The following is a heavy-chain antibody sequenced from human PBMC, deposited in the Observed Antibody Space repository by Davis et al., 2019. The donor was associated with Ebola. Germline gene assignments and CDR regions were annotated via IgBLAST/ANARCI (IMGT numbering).Heavy chain of an antibody. CDR2: IYPGDSDT. D-gene: IGHD1-20*01. Sequence: KVSCKGSGYSFTSHWIGWVRQMPGKGPEWMGIIYPGDSDTRYSPSFQGQVTISADKSISTAYLQWSSLKASDTAMYYCARPSITGTADAFDIWGQGTMVTVSS. CDR3: ARPSITGTADAFDI. V-gene: IGHV5-51*01. CDR1: GYSFTSHW. J-gene: IGHJ3*02.